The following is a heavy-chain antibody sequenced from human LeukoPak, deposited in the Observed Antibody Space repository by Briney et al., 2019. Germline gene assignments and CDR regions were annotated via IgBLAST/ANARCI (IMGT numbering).Heavy chain of an antibody. J-gene: IGHJ4*02. CDR2: ISGSGGST. Sequence: GGSLRLSCAASGFTYSSYAMSWVRQTPGKGLEWASTISGSGGSTYYADSVKGRFTISRDNSKNTLHLQMKSLRAEDTAVYYCAKDPRVGATNYFDYWGQGTLVTVSS. CDR3: AKDPRVGATNYFDY. D-gene: IGHD1-26*01. V-gene: IGHV3-23*01. CDR1: GFTYSSYA.